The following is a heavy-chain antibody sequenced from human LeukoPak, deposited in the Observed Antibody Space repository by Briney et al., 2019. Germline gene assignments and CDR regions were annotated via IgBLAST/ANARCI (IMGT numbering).Heavy chain of an antibody. CDR2: ISSSSSTI. CDR3: AKAGATVTTGSYYFDY. J-gene: IGHJ4*02. V-gene: IGHV3-48*01. CDR1: GFTFSSYS. D-gene: IGHD4-17*01. Sequence: GGSLRLSCAASGFTFSSYSMNWVRQAPGKGLEWVSYISSSSSTIYYADSVKGRFTISRDNAKNSLYLQMNSLRAEDTAVYYCAKAGATVTTGSYYFDYWGQGTLVTVSS.